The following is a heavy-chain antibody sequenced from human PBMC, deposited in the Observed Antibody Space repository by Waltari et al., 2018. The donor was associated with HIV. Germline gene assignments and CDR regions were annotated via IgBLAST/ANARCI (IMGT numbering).Heavy chain of an antibody. CDR2: INHSGST. D-gene: IGHD3-22*01. CDR3: ARGPNYYDSSGRLKYFQH. J-gene: IGHJ1*01. V-gene: IGHV4-34*01. CDR1: GGSFRGYY. Sequence: VQLQQGGAGLLKPSETLSLTCAVYGGSFRGYYWSWIRQPPGKGRAWIGEINHSGSTNYNASLKSRVTISVDTSKNQFSLKLSSVTAADTAVYYCARGPNYYDSSGRLKYFQHWGQGTLVTVSS.